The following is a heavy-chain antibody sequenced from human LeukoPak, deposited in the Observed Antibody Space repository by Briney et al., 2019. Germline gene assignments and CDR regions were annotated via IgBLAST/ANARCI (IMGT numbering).Heavy chain of an antibody. CDR1: GFTFSSYS. D-gene: IGHD5-18*01. CDR3: ARDSVTAAFDI. J-gene: IGHJ3*02. Sequence: GSLRLSCAASGFTFSSYSMNWVRQAPGKGLEWVSYISSSSSTIYYADSVKGRFTISRDNAKNSLYLQMNSLRAEDTAVYYCARDSVTAAFDIWGQGTMVTVSS. V-gene: IGHV3-48*04. CDR2: ISSSSSTI.